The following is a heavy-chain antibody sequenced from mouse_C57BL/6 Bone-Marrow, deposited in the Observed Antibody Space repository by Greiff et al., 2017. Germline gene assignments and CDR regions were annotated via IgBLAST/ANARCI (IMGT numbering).Heavy chain of an antibody. J-gene: IGHJ2*01. Sequence: EVKLVESGGDLVKPGGSLKLSCAASGFTFSSYGMSWVRQTPDKRLEWVATISSGGSYTYYPDSVKGRFTISRDNAKNTLYLQMSSLKSEDTAMYYCARQGMTTGLDYWGQGTTLTVSS. CDR2: ISSGGSYT. CDR1: GFTFSSYG. V-gene: IGHV5-6*01. D-gene: IGHD1-1*01. CDR3: ARQGMTTGLDY.